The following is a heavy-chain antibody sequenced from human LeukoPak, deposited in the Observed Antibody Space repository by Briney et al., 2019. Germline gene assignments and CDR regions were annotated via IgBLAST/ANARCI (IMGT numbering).Heavy chain of an antibody. J-gene: IGHJ4*02. V-gene: IGHV3-53*01. CDR2: VYSGGST. D-gene: IGHD2-15*01. CDR3: ARGYQGSGHFDY. CDR1: GFTVSSNY. Sequence: GGSLRLSCAASGFTVSSNYMSWVRQAPGKGLEWVSVVYSGGSTYYADSVKGRFTISRDNSKNTLYLQMNSLRAEDTAVYYCARGYQGSGHFDYWGQGTLVTVSS.